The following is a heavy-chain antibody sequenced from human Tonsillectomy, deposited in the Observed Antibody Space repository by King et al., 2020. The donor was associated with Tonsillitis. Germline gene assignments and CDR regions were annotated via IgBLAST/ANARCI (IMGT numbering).Heavy chain of an antibody. CDR2: IYYSGST. V-gene: IGHV4-59*08. CDR1: GGSISSYY. D-gene: IGHD3-22*01. Sequence: QLQESGPGLVKPSETLSLTCTVSGGSISSYYWSWIRQPPGKGLEWIGYIYYSGSTNYNPSLKSRVTISVDTSKNQFSLKLSSVTAADTAVYYCAGHYRGYYPLGYFDYWGQGTLVTVSS. J-gene: IGHJ4*02. CDR3: AGHYRGYYPLGYFDY.